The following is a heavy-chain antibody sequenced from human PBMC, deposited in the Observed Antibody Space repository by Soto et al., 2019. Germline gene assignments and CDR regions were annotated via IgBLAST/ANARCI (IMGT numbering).Heavy chain of an antibody. D-gene: IGHD6-19*01. V-gene: IGHV3-23*01. CDR2: ISGSGGST. J-gene: IGHJ1*01. CDR1: GFTFSSYA. Sequence: GGSLRLSCAASGFTFSSYAMSWVRQAPGKGLEWVSAISGSGGSTYYADSVKGRFTISRDNSKNTLYLQMNSLRAEDTAVYYCAKVSSVLDYSSCWEAYNAEYFQHWGQGTLVTVSS. CDR3: AKVSSVLDYSSCWEAYNAEYFQH.